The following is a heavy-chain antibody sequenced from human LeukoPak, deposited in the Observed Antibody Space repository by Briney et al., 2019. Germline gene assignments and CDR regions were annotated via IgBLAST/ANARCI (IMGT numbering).Heavy chain of an antibody. Sequence: GASVKVSCKASGYTFTSYDINWVRQATGQGLEWMGWMNPNSGNTGYAQKFQGRVTITRNTSISTAYMELSSLRSEDTAVYYCARDLTPVVPYYYMDVWGKGTTVTVSS. CDR1: GYTFTSYD. CDR3: ARDLTPVVPYYYMDV. J-gene: IGHJ6*03. CDR2: MNPNSGNT. V-gene: IGHV1-8*03. D-gene: IGHD2-2*01.